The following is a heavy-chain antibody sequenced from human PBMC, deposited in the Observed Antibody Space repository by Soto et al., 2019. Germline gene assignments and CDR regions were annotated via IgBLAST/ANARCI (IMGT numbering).Heavy chain of an antibody. Sequence: AGGSLRLSCAASGFTFSSYAMSWVRQAPGKGLEWVSAISGSGGSTYYADSVKGRFTISRDNSKNTLYLQMNSLRAEDTAVYYCAADLKPNTYYDYVWGSHTLDYWGQGTLVTVSS. D-gene: IGHD3-16*01. CDR3: AADLKPNTYYDYVWGSHTLDY. CDR1: GFTFSSYA. V-gene: IGHV3-23*01. CDR2: ISGSGGST. J-gene: IGHJ4*02.